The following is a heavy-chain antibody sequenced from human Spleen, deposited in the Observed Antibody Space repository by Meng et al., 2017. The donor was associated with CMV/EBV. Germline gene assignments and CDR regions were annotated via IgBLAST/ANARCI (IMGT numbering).Heavy chain of an antibody. CDR3: ARDLDAYYYGGGSYRGDY. CDR2: ISKNGETR. Sequence: GESLKISCAASGFSFSDYYMTWIRRAPGKGLEWVSYISKNGETRYYADSVKGRFTISRDNAKNSLYLQMNSLRTEDTAVYYCARDLDAYYYGGGSYRGDYWGQGTLVTVSS. J-gene: IGHJ4*02. V-gene: IGHV3-11*01. D-gene: IGHD3-10*01. CDR1: GFSFSDYY.